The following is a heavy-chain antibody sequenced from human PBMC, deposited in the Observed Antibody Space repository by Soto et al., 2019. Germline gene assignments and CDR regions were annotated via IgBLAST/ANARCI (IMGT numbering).Heavy chain of an antibody. CDR1: GFTFSGYG. J-gene: IGHJ6*02. V-gene: IGHV3-33*01. D-gene: IGHD3-3*01. CDR2: IWYDGSNK. CDR3: AREGHYDFWSGYPSGMDV. Sequence: PRLSCAASGFTFSGYGMHWVRQAPGKGLEWVAVIWYDGSNKYYADSVKGRFTISRDNSKNTLYLQMNSLRAEDTAVYYCAREGHYDFWSGYPSGMDVWGQGTTVTVSS.